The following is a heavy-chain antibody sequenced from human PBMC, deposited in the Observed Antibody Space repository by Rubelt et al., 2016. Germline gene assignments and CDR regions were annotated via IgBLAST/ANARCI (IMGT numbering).Heavy chain of an antibody. V-gene: IGHV3-48*04. D-gene: IGHD1-26*01. CDR3: ASDSGGGSYYYGMDV. CDR1: S. J-gene: IGHJ6*02. CDR2: ISSSSSTI. Sequence: SMNWVRQAPGKGLEWVSYISSSSSTIYYADSVKGRFTISRDNAKNSLYLQMNSLRAEDTAVYYCASDSGGGSYYYGMDVWGQGTTVTVSS.